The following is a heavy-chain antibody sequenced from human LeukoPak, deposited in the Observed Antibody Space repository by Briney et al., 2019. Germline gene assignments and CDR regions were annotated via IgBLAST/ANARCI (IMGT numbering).Heavy chain of an antibody. V-gene: IGHV1-2*02. CDR1: GGTFSSYA. D-gene: IGHD2-8*01. J-gene: IGHJ4*02. CDR2: INPNSGGT. CDR3: AREINGNGFDY. Sequence: ASVKVSCKASGGTFSSYAISWVRQAPGQGLEWMGWINPNSGGTNYAQKFQGRVTMTRDTSISTAYMELSRLRSDDTAVYYCAREINGNGFDYWGQGTLVTVSS.